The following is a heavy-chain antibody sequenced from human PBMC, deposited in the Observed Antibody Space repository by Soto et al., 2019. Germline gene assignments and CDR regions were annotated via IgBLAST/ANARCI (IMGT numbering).Heavy chain of an antibody. Sequence: QVQLQESGPGLVKPSQTLSLTCTVSGGSIKNSGYYWSWIRQHPEKGLEWIGYISYSGSTDYAPSLKRRVTRSGDTSKNQFSLNLTSVTAADTAVYYCGRDAVTKRDFYYYGMDVWGRGTTVTVSS. CDR2: ISYSGST. J-gene: IGHJ6*02. V-gene: IGHV4-31*03. D-gene: IGHD4-4*01. CDR3: GRDAVTKRDFYYYGMDV. CDR1: GGSIKNSGYY.